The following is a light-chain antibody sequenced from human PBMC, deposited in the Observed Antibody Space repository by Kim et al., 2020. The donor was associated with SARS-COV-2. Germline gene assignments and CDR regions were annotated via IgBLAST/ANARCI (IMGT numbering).Light chain of an antibody. CDR1: QSVNRY. CDR3: QQRGNWT. CDR2: DGS. J-gene: IGKJ1*01. Sequence: EIVLTQSPATLSLFQGERATLSCRASQSVNRYLAWYQQTPGQPPRLLIYDGSIRATGIPARFSGSVSGTDFTLTISSLAPEDFAVYYCQQRGNWTFGQGTKVDIK. V-gene: IGKV3-11*01.